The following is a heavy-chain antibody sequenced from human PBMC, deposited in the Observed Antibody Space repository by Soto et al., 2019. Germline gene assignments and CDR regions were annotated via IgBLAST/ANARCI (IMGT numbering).Heavy chain of an antibody. J-gene: IGHJ4*02. CDR2: ISEGGGTS. CDR1: GFTFSAFA. CDR3: AKRNRYYFES. Sequence: EVQLLESGGGLEQPGGSLRLSCAASGFTFSAFAMSWVRQAPGKGLEWVSTISEGGGTSFYADSVKGRFTISRDNSQNTLHLQMTTLRAEDTAVYFCAKRNRYYFESWSQGSLVTVSS. V-gene: IGHV3-23*01.